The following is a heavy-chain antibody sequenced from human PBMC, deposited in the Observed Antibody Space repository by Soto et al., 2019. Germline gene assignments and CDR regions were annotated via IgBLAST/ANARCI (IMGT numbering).Heavy chain of an antibody. CDR1: GFTFSNYA. CDR2: MSSNGVTT. D-gene: IGHD6-19*01. V-gene: IGHV3-23*01. J-gene: IGHJ4*02. CDR3: AKDLSATRWLEPDY. Sequence: QLLESGGDLVQPGGSLRLSCAASGFTFSNYAMSWVRQAPGKGLEWVSCMSSNGVTTYYADSVKGRFTISRDNSKNTLWLQMGSLRAEDTAVYYCAKDLSATRWLEPDYWGQGTLVTVSS.